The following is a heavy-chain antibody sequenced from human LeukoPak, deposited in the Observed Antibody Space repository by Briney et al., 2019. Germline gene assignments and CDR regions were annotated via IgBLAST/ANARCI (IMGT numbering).Heavy chain of an antibody. Sequence: SETLSLTCTVSGGSISSSSYYWGWIRQPPGKGLEWIGEINHSGSTNYNPSLKSRVTISVDTSKNQFSLKLSSVTAADTAVYYCARGLERWLQRFDYWGQGTLVTVS. D-gene: IGHD5-24*01. V-gene: IGHV4-39*07. J-gene: IGHJ4*02. CDR2: INHSGST. CDR3: ARGLERWLQRFDY. CDR1: GGSISSSSYY.